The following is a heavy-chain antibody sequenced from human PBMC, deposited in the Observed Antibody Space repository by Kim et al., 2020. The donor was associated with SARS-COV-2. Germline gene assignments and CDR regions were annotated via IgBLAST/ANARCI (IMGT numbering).Heavy chain of an antibody. CDR2: ISHSGST. J-gene: IGHJ6*02. Sequence: SETLSLTCGVHGGSFRGHYYSWIRQPPGKGLEWMGEISHSGSTNYNPSLKSRVTISMDKSKNQFSLNLRSVTAADTAVYYCARGEEHQVYYYYYGMDVWGQGTTVTVSS. D-gene: IGHD3-10*01. CDR1: GGSFRGHY. CDR3: ARGEEHQVYYYYYGMDV. V-gene: IGHV4-34*01.